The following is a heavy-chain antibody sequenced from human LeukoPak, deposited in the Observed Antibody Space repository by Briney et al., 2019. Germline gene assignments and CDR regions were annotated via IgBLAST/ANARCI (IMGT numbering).Heavy chain of an antibody. CDR1: GGTFSSYA. CDR3: ARCSAAAGVRYYYYGMDV. D-gene: IGHD1-14*01. J-gene: IGHJ6*04. Sequence: SVKVSCKASGGTFSSYAISWVRQAPGQGLEWMGGIIPIFGTANYAQKLQSRVTITADKSTSTAYMELSSLRSEDTAVYYCARCSAAAGVRYYYYGMDVWGKGTTVTVSS. V-gene: IGHV1-69*06. CDR2: IIPIFGTA.